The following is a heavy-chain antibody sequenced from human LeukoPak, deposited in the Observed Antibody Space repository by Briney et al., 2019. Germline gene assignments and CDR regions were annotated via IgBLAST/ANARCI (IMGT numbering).Heavy chain of an antibody. D-gene: IGHD1-26*01. V-gene: IGHV3-21*04. J-gene: IGHJ6*02. Sequence: GGSLRLSCAASGFTFSSYSMNWVRQAPGKGLEWVSSISSSSSYIYYADSVKGRFTISRDNAKNSLYLQMNSLRADDTAVYYCARDFSATAGLDVWGQGTTVTVSS. CDR3: ARDFSATAGLDV. CDR1: GFTFSSYS. CDR2: ISSSSSYI.